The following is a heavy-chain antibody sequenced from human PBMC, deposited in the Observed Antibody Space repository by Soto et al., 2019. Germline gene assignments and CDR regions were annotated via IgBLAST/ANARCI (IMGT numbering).Heavy chain of an antibody. Sequence: ALDEVSSNASGGSYISYAINWVRQPPGQGLQWLGWILSNTNATTYLQTFRDRVTMTTDTSIYMFYLQLDKLSSDDTAVYYCAGHPRDSGTFDALDGWGQGTKVTVSS. J-gene: IGHJ6*02. CDR1: GGSYISYA. CDR2: ILSNTNAT. CDR3: AGHPRDSGTFDALDG. V-gene: IGHV1-2*02. D-gene: IGHD3-10*01.